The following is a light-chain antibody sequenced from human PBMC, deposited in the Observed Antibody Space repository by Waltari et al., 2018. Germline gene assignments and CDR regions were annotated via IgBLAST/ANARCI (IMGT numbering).Light chain of an antibody. CDR3: GTWDTSLKTWV. CDR1: SSNIGKIY. J-gene: IGLJ3*02. Sequence: QSILTQPPSISAAPGQKVTISCSGGSSNIGKIYVSWYQQFPGTAPRLLIYEDNKRPSGILDRFSGSKSGTSATLGITGLRTGDEADYYCGTWDTSLKTWVFGGGTKLTVL. V-gene: IGLV1-51*02. CDR2: EDN.